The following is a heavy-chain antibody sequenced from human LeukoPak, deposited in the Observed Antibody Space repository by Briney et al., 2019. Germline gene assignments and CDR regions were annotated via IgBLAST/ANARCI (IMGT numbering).Heavy chain of an antibody. CDR3: GRWGIEAAIDY. Sequence: GGSLRLSCATSGLTFSLYWMNWVRQAPGKGLEWVANVNPDGSETYYLDSVKGRFTISRDNVKNSLYLLMNSLRAEDTAVYYCGRWGIEAAIDYWGQGTLVTVSS. V-gene: IGHV3-7*01. CDR2: VNPDGSET. D-gene: IGHD2-2*01. CDR1: GLTFSLYW. J-gene: IGHJ4*02.